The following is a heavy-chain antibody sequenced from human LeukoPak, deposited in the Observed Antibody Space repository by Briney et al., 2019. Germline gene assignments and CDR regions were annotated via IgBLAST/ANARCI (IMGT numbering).Heavy chain of an antibody. V-gene: IGHV4-4*07. Sequence: WETLSLICMAPVVSISVDYWSWIRQPAGRGLEWIGRIHTSGSTNYNPSLKSRVTMSVDTSKNQFSLKLSSVTAADTAVYYCARDRGLYSNYWYFDLWVRGTLVTVSS. J-gene: IGHJ2*01. CDR1: VVSISVDY. D-gene: IGHD4-11*01. CDR3: ARDRGLYSNYWYFDL. CDR2: IHTSGST.